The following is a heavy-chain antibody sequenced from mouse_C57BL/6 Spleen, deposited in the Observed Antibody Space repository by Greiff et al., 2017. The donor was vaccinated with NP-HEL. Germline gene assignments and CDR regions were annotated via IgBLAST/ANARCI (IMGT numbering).Heavy chain of an antibody. D-gene: IGHD4-1*01. CDR1: GFSLTSYG. V-gene: IGHV2-4*01. CDR2: IWSGGST. J-gene: IGHJ4*01. Sequence: VQLQQSGPGLVQPSQSLSITCTVSGFSLTSYGVHWVRQPPGKGLEWLGVIWSGGSTDYNAAFISRLSISKDNSKSQVFFKMNSLQAEDTAIYYWATSANWDPYYAMDYWGQGTSVTVSS. CDR3: ATSANWDPYYAMDY.